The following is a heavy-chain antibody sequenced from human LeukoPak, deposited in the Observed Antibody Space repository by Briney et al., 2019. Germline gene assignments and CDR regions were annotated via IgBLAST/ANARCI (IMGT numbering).Heavy chain of an antibody. CDR1: GFTFRRYS. CDR3: ARSWLVYYWYYGMDV. J-gene: IGHJ6*02. CDR2: ISSSSSYI. Sequence: GSLRLSCAASGFTFRRYSMNWVRQAPGKGLEWVSSISSSSSYIYYADSVKGRFTISRDNAKNSLYLQMNSLRAEDTAVYCCARSWLVYYWYYGMDVWGQGTTVTVSS. D-gene: IGHD5/OR15-5a*01. V-gene: IGHV3-21*01.